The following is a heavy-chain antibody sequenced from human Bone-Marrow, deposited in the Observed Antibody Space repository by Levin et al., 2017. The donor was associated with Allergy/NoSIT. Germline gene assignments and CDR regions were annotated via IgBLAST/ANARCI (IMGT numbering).Heavy chain of an antibody. CDR1: GGSFSGYY. D-gene: IGHD2-2*01. CDR2: INHSGST. CDR3: ARDHCSSTSCWYYFDY. J-gene: IGHJ4*02. Sequence: SETLSLTCAVYGGSFSGYYWSWIRQPPGKGLEWIGEINHSGSTNYNPSLKSRVTISVDTSKNQFSLKLSSVTAADTAVYYCARDHCSSTSCWYYFDYWGQGTLVTVSS. V-gene: IGHV4-34*01.